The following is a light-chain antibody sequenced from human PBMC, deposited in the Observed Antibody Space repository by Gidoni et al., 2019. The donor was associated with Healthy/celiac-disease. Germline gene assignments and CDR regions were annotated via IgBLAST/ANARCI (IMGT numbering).Light chain of an antibody. J-gene: IGKJ4*01. CDR3: QKDNSAPLT. CDR2: AAS. CDR1: QRISNY. V-gene: IGKV1-27*01. Sequence: DIQITQSPSSLSASVGDRVTITCRTSQRISNYLACYQQKPGQVPKLLIDAASTEQSGVPSRFRGSGAGTDFTLTISRLQQEDVATYYCQKDNSAPLTFGGGTKVEIK.